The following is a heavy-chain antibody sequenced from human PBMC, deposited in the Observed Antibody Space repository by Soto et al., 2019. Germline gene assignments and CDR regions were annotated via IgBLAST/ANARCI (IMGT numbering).Heavy chain of an antibody. V-gene: IGHV1-69*13. D-gene: IGHD5-18*01. Sequence: ASVKVSCKASGGTFSSYAISWVRQAPGQGLEWMGGIIPIFGTANYAQKFQGRVTITADESTSTAYMELSGLRSEDTAVYYCAREKDTAMVPGWTNYYYGMDVWGQGTRSPSP. J-gene: IGHJ6*02. CDR1: GGTFSSYA. CDR3: AREKDTAMVPGWTNYYYGMDV. CDR2: IIPIFGTA.